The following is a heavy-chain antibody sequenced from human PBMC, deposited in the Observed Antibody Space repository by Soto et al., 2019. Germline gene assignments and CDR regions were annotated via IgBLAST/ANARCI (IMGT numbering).Heavy chain of an antibody. D-gene: IGHD3-3*01. Sequence: GGSLRLSCRASGYDFITYSMNCSRQAPGQGLEWIAYVSLDSDTIQYADSVKGRFTISRDDAENSLYLQMDSLRDEDTATYYCARLYYDYVWGQGTTVTVS. J-gene: IGHJ6*02. CDR2: VSLDSDTI. V-gene: IGHV3-48*02. CDR3: ARLYYDYV. CDR1: GYDFITYS.